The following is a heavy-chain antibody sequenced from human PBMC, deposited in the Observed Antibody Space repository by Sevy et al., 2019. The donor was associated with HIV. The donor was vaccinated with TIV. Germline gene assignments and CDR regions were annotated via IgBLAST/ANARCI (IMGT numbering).Heavy chain of an antibody. Sequence: GGSLRLSCAASGFTFSSYAMHWVRQAPGKGLEWVAVISYDGSNKYYADSVKGRFTISRDNSENTLYLQMNSLRAEDTAVYYCARGIVVVIIDYWGQGTLVTVSS. D-gene: IGHD3-22*01. CDR3: ARGIVVVIIDY. V-gene: IGHV3-30*04. CDR2: ISYDGSNK. CDR1: GFTFSSYA. J-gene: IGHJ4*02.